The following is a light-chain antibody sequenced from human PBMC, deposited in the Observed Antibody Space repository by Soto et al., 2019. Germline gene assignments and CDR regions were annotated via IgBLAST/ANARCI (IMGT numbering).Light chain of an antibody. CDR3: QQRAAWPPLT. V-gene: IGKV3-11*01. J-gene: IGKJ4*01. Sequence: EIVLTQSPATLSLSPGERATLSCRASQSVSSYLAWYQHKPGQAPRLLIYDASNRATGIPARFSGSGSGTDFTLPISSLEPEDFAVYYSQQRAAWPPLTFGGGTKVEIK. CDR1: QSVSSY. CDR2: DAS.